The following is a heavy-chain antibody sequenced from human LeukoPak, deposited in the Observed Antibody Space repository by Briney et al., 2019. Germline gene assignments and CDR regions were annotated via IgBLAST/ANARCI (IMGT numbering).Heavy chain of an antibody. CDR1: GFSVSSYE. J-gene: IGHJ4*02. D-gene: IGHD6-19*01. CDR3: ARVGRGSGWGLYLDY. Sequence: GGSLRLSCAAAGFSVSSYEMKCVRQAPGKRLEWVSYISRSGSDIYYADSVKVRFTISRDNAKNSLYLQMNSLRAEDTAVYYCARVGRGSGWGLYLDYWGQGTLVTVSS. V-gene: IGHV3-48*03. CDR2: ISRSGSDI.